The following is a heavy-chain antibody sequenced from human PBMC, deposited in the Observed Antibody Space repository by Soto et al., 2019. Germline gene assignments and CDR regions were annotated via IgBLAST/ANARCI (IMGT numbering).Heavy chain of an antibody. CDR1: GFTVSSNY. J-gene: IGHJ6*03. CDR3: VREINVPSNYYYYMDV. V-gene: IGHV3-53*04. CDR2: IYSGGST. Sequence: EVQLVESGGGLVQPGGSLRLSCAASGFTVSSNYMSWVRQAPGKGLEWVSVIYSGGSTYYADSVKGRFTISRHNSKNTLYLQMNSLRAEDTAVYYCVREINVPSNYYYYMDVWGKGTTVTVSS.